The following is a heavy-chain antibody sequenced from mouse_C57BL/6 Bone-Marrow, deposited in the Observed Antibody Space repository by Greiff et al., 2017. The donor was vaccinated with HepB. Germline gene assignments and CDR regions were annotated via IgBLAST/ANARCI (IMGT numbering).Heavy chain of an antibody. CDR3: ARWITTVVAAEWYFDV. V-gene: IGHV1-69*01. CDR1: GYTFTSYW. CDR2: IDPSDSYT. D-gene: IGHD1-1*01. J-gene: IGHJ1*03. Sequence: VKLQQPGAELVMPGASVKLSCKASGYTFTSYWMHWVKQRPGQGLEWIGEIDPSDSYTNYNQKFKGKSTLTVDKSSSTAYMQLSSLTSEDSAVYYCARWITTVVAAEWYFDVWGTGTTVTVSS.